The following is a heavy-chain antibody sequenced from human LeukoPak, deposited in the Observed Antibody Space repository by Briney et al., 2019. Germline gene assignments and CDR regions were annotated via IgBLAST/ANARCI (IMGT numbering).Heavy chain of an antibody. J-gene: IGHJ4*02. V-gene: IGHV3-23*01. CDR2: ISGSGGST. CDR1: GFTFSSYA. Sequence: GGSLRLSCAASGFTFSSYAMSWVRQAPGKGLEWVSAISGSGGSTYYADSVKGRFTISRDNSKNTLYLQMNSLRAEDTAVYYCAKDARVLMVYAGGDYFDYWGQGTLVTVSS. CDR3: AKDARVLMVYAGGDYFDY. D-gene: IGHD2-8*01.